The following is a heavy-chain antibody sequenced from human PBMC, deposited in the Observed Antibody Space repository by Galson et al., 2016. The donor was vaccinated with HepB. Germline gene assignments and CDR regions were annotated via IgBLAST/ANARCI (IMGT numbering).Heavy chain of an antibody. J-gene: IGHJ4*02. CDR3: ARDGGGGYNLDY. CDR2: IYSGGST. Sequence: SLRLSCAASGFTFSTYAMSWVRQAPGKGLEWVSVIYSGGSTYYADSVKGRFTISRDNSKNTLYLQMNSLKAEDTAVYYCARDGGGGYNLDYWGQGTLVTVSS. V-gene: IGHV3-23*03. D-gene: IGHD5-24*01. CDR1: GFTFSTYA.